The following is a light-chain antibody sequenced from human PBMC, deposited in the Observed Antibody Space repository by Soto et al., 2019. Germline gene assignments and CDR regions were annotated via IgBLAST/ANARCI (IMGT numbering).Light chain of an antibody. Sequence: QSVLTQPPSVSAAPGQKVTISCSGSSSNIENYYVSWYQQLPGTAPKLLIYDNNKRPSGIPDRFSGSKSGTSATLDITGLQTGGEADYYCGTYDSSLRDGVFGTGTKV. V-gene: IGLV1-51*01. J-gene: IGLJ1*01. CDR2: DNN. CDR1: SSNIENYY. CDR3: GTYDSSLRDGV.